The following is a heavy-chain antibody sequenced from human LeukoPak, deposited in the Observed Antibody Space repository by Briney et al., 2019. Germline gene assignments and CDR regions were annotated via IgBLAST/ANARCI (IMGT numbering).Heavy chain of an antibody. V-gene: IGHV3-23*01. CDR2: ISGGTFTI. Sequence: GGPLRLSCAASGFTFSSFDMNWVRQAPGKGLEWVSYISGGTFTIYYADSVKGRFTISRDNSKNTLYLQMNSLRAEDTAVYYCAKSGLGDYAFDYWGQGTLVTVSS. J-gene: IGHJ4*02. D-gene: IGHD4-17*01. CDR1: GFTFSSFD. CDR3: AKSGLGDYAFDY.